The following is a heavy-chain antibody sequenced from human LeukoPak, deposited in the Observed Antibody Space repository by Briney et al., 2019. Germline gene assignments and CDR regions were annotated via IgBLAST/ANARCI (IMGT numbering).Heavy chain of an antibody. CDR1: GYTFTTYG. Sequence: ASVKVSRKASGYTFTTYGFGWVRQAPGQGLEWMGWISPYNGKTNYAQKFQGRVTMTTDTSTSTVYMELTSLRSDDTAVYYCARDGYDYGDPHAFDIWGQGTMVTVSS. J-gene: IGHJ3*02. V-gene: IGHV1-18*01. D-gene: IGHD4-17*01. CDR2: ISPYNGKT. CDR3: ARDGYDYGDPHAFDI.